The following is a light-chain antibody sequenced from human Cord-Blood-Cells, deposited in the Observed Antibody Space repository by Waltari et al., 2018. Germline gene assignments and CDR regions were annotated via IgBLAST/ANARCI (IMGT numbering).Light chain of an antibody. CDR2: EVS. Sequence: QSALTQPASVSGSPGQSITISCTGTSSDGGSYNLVSCYQQHPGKAPKLMIYEVSKRPSGVSNRFSGSKSDNTASLTISGLQAEDEADYYCCSYAGSSTWVFGGGTKLTVL. CDR3: CSYAGSSTWV. V-gene: IGLV2-23*02. J-gene: IGLJ3*02. CDR1: SSDGGSYNL.